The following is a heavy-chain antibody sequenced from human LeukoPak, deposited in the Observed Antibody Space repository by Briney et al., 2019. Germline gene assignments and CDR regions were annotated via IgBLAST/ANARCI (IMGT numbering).Heavy chain of an antibody. CDR1: GYSISSGYY. CDR3: ARDQRQGQYSYGSDYFDY. J-gene: IGHJ4*02. CDR2: IYYSGST. D-gene: IGHD5-18*01. V-gene: IGHV4-38-2*02. Sequence: SETLSLTCTVSGYSISSGYYWGWIRQPPGKGLEWIGSIYYSGSTYYNPSLKSRVTISVDTSKNQFSLKLSSVTAADTAVYYCARDQRQGQYSYGSDYFDYWGQGTLVTVSS.